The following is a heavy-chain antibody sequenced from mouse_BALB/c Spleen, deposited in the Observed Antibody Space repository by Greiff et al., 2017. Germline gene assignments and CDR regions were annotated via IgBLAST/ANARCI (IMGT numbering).Heavy chain of an antibody. CDR3: SRGYGGKYYAMDY. Sequence: EVKLVESGGGLVQPGGSRKLSCAASGFTFSSFGMHWVRQAPEKGLEWVAYISSGSSTIYYADTVKGRFTISRDNPKNTLFLQMTSLRSEDTAMYYCSRGYGGKYYAMDYWGQGTSVTVSS. D-gene: IGHD2-14*01. CDR2: ISSGSSTI. J-gene: IGHJ4*01. V-gene: IGHV5-17*02. CDR1: GFTFSSFG.